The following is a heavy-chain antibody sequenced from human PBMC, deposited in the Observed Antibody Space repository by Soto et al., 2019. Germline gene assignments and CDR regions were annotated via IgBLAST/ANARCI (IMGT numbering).Heavy chain of an antibody. D-gene: IGHD4-17*01. V-gene: IGHV3-48*03. CDR3: ATTVPLGVSYGMGV. CDR1: GFTFSSYE. J-gene: IGHJ6*01. Sequence: GGSLRLSCAASGFTFSSYEMNWVRQAPGKGLEWVSYISSSGSTIYYADSVKGRFTISRDNAKNSLYLQMNSLRAEDTAVYYCATTVPLGVSYGMGVWGQGTTGTVSS. CDR2: ISSSGSTI.